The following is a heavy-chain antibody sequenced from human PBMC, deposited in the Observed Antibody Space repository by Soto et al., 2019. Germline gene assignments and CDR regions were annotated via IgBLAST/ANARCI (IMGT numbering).Heavy chain of an antibody. CDR2: VHYSGTT. CDR1: GGSISIYY. V-gene: IGHV4-59*01. J-gene: IGHJ4*02. CDR3: ARRWSRTDY. Sequence: QVHLQESGPGLVKPSETLSLTCTVSGGSISIYYWNWIRQPPGKGLEWIGYVHYSGTTSYNPSLESRVTISLDTSKNQFSLRLTSVTAADTAVYYCARRWSRTDYWGQGTLVTVSS.